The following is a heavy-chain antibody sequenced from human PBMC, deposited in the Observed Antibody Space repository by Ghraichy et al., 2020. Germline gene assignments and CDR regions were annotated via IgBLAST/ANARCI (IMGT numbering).Heavy chain of an antibody. V-gene: IGHV3-23*01. Sequence: LSLTCAASGFTFSSYAMSWVRQAPGKGLEWVSGISGSGASTYYADSVKGRFTISRDNSKSTLYLQMNSLRAEETAVYYCSKLVWNEGSDYWGRGTQVTVSS. CDR1: GFTFSSYA. J-gene: IGHJ4*02. CDR3: SKLVWNEGSDY. CDR2: ISGSGAST. D-gene: IGHD1-1*01.